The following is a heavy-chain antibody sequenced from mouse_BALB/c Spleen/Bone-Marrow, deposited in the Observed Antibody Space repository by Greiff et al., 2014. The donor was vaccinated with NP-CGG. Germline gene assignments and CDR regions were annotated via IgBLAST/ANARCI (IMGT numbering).Heavy chain of an antibody. Sequence: VQLQQSGAELVKPGASVKLSCTASGFNIKDTYMHWVKQRPEQGLEWIGRIDPANGSTKYDPKFQGKATITADTSSNTAYLQLSSLTSEDTAVYYCANYYYGSSLFAYWGQGTLDTVSA. V-gene: IGHV14-3*02. CDR1: GFNIKDTY. CDR2: IDPANGST. J-gene: IGHJ3*01. D-gene: IGHD1-1*01. CDR3: ANYYYGSSLFAY.